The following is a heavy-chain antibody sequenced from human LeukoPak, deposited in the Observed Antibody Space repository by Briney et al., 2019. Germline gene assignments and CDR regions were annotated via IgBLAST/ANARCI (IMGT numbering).Heavy chain of an antibody. CDR2: IRYDGSNK. CDR1: GFTFSSYG. CDR3: ARDLLKKASWFDP. Sequence: GGSLRLSCAASGFTFSSYGMHWVRQAPGKGLEWVAFIRYDGSNKYYADSVKGRFTISRDNSKNTLYLQMNSLRAEDTAVYYCARDLLKKASWFDPWGQGTLVTVSS. V-gene: IGHV3-30*02. J-gene: IGHJ5*02.